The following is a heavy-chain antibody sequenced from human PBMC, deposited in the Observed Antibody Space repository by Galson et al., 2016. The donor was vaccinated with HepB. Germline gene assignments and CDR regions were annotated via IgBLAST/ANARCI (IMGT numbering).Heavy chain of an antibody. J-gene: IGHJ4*02. D-gene: IGHD3-3*01. Sequence: SLRLSCAASGFTFSSYDMYWVRQAPGKGLEWVSHISSSGTTIDYADSAKGRFTISRDNAKSSLYLRMGSLRAEDTAVYYCARIADTHYDFWSGYYRPIDYWGPGTLVTVSS. CDR1: GFTFSSYD. CDR3: ARIADTHYDFWSGYYRPIDY. V-gene: IGHV3-48*03. CDR2: ISSSGTTI.